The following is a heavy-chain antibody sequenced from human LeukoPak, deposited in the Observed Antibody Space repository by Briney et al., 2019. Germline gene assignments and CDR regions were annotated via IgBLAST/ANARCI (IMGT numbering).Heavy chain of an antibody. V-gene: IGHV3-33*07. Sequence: GGSLRLSCAASGFTFTMYWMSWVRQAPGKGLEWVAVIWYDGSNKYYADSVKGRFTISRDNSKKTLYLQMNSLRAEDTAVYYCARDGGIWYFDYWGQGTLVTVSS. CDR3: ARDGGIWYFDY. CDR2: IWYDGSNK. J-gene: IGHJ4*02. CDR1: GFTFTMYW. D-gene: IGHD3-16*01.